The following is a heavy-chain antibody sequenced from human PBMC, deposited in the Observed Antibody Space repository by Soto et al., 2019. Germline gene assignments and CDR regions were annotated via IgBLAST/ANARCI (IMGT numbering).Heavy chain of an antibody. Sequence: GESLKISCKGSGYSFTSYWISWLRQMPGKGLEWMGRMDPSDSYTNYSPSFQCHVTISADKSISTAYLQWSSLKASDTAMYYCARAIPLAAPTWFEPWGQGTPVTVSS. CDR3: ARAIPLAAPTWFEP. D-gene: IGHD6-19*01. V-gene: IGHV5-10-1*01. J-gene: IGHJ5*02. CDR2: MDPSDSYT. CDR1: GYSFTSYW.